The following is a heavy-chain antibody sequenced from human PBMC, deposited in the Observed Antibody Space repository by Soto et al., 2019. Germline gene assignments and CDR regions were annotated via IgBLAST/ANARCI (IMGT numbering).Heavy chain of an antibody. CDR2: IYGGGTT. Sequence: EVQLVESGGGLIQPGGSLRLSCAASGFAVSSKYMTWVRQAPGKGLEWVSVIYGGGTTYYADSVKGRFTLSRDTSKNTLYLKMNSLRAEDTAVYYCVQTTGWPGFDFWGQGTLVTVSS. D-gene: IGHD6-19*01. CDR1: GFAVSSKY. J-gene: IGHJ4*02. V-gene: IGHV3-53*01. CDR3: VQTTGWPGFDF.